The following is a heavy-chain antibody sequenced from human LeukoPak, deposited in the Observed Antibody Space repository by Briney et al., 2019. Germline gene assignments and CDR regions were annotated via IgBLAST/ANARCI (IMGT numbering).Heavy chain of an antibody. J-gene: IGHJ4*02. CDR3: ARNPKGSMVRGVIDH. Sequence: GASVQVFCKASLYTLTHYYMHWLRQAPGQELAWMGWIKPNSGGTKYAQKFQGRGTMTRDTSISTAYMELSGLRSDDTAVYYCARNPKGSMVRGVIDHWGQGTLVTVSS. CDR1: LYTLTHYY. D-gene: IGHD3-10*01. CDR2: IKPNSGGT. V-gene: IGHV1-2*02.